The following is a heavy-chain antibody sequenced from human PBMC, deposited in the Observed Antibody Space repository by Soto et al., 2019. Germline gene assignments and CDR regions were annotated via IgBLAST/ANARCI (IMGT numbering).Heavy chain of an antibody. CDR3: ARWAYCGGDCYWVSYGMDV. CDR1: GYTFTSYA. CDR2: INAGNGNT. D-gene: IGHD2-21*02. Sequence: ASVKVSCKASGYTFTSYAMHWVRQAPGQRLEWMGWINAGNGNTKYSQKFQGRVTITRDTSASTAYMELSSLRSEDTAVYYCARWAYCGGDCYWVSYGMDVWGQGTTVTVSS. J-gene: IGHJ6*02. V-gene: IGHV1-3*01.